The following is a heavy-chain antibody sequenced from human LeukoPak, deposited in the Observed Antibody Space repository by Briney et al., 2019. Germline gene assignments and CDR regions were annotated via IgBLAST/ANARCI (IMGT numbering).Heavy chain of an antibody. Sequence: PGGSLRLSCAASGFTFSRYGMHWVRQAPGKGLEWVANINQDGSETSYVDSVKGRFTISRDNAKNSLYLQMNSLRAEDTAVYYCARAALATSRDYWGQGTLVTVSS. D-gene: IGHD6-6*01. V-gene: IGHV3-7*01. CDR3: ARAALATSRDY. CDR2: INQDGSET. CDR1: GFTFSRYG. J-gene: IGHJ4*02.